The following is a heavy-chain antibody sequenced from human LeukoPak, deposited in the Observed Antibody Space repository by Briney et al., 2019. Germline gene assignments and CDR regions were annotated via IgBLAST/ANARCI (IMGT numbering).Heavy chain of an antibody. V-gene: IGHV3-66*01. CDR1: GFSVSRSY. J-gene: IGHJ6*02. CDR3: ARGGRTDSGSYPYGMDV. CDR2: IYGGATT. D-gene: IGHD3-10*01. Sequence: GGSLRLSCAASGFSVSRSYLSWVRQAPGKGLEWVSVIYGGATTDYADSVKGRFTISTDSSKNTLYLQMNSLRDEDTSVYYCARGGRTDSGSYPYGMDVWGQGATVTVSS.